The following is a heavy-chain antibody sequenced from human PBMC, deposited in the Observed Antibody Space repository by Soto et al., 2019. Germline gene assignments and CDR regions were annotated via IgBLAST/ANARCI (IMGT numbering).Heavy chain of an antibody. CDR3: ARDRDFWSDLYTGV. D-gene: IGHD3-3*01. Sequence: SETLSLTCTFSSGSIRSVGYYWSWIRQHPGKCLYWICYIYYSGGTYYNPFLKSRVTISVDTSKNQFFLKLISLIVADTAVYYCARDRDFWSDLYTGVWGQG. CDR1: SGSIRSVGYY. J-gene: IGHJ4*02. V-gene: IGHV4-31*03. CDR2: IYYSGGT.